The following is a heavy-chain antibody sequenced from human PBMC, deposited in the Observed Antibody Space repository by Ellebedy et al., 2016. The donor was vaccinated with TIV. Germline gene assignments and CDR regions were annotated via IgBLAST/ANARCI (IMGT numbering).Heavy chain of an antibody. CDR1: GFTFRTYW. CDR2: INSGGSGT. CDR3: AREASLDYGGDYFDY. J-gene: IGHJ4*02. D-gene: IGHD4/OR15-4a*01. V-gene: IGHV3-74*01. Sequence: GESLKISCVASGFTFRTYWMHWVRQAPGKGLVWVSRINSGGSGTSYADSVEGRFTISRDNAKNTLYLQMNSLRVEDTAVYYCAREASLDYGGDYFDYWGQGALVTVSS.